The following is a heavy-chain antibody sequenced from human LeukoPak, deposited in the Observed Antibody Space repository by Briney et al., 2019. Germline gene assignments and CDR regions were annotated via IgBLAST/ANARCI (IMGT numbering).Heavy chain of an antibody. V-gene: IGHV1-2*02. CDR3: ARDRRYYYGSGSYYFDY. Sequence: ASVKVSCKASGYTFTGYLVHWVRQAPGQGLQWMGWINPNTGGTNYAQKLQGRVTMTTDTSTSTAYMELRSLRSDDTAVYYCARDRRYYYGSGSYYFDYWGQGTLVTVSS. J-gene: IGHJ4*02. CDR2: INPNTGGT. CDR1: GYTFTGYL. D-gene: IGHD3-10*01.